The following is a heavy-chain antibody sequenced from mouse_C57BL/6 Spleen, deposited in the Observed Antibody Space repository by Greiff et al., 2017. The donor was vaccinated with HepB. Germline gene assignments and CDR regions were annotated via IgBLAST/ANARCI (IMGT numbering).Heavy chain of an antibody. CDR1: GYTFTDYN. D-gene: IGHD2-5*01. V-gene: IGHV1-18*01. CDR2: INPNNGGT. J-gene: IGHJ2*01. Sequence: VQLQQSGPELVKPGASVKIPCKASGYTFTDYNMDWVKQSHGKSLEWIGDINPNNGGTIYNQKFKGKATLTVDKSSSTAYMELRSLTSEDTAVYYCARRLYSNYAYYFDYWGQGTTLTVSS. CDR3: ARRLYSNYAYYFDY.